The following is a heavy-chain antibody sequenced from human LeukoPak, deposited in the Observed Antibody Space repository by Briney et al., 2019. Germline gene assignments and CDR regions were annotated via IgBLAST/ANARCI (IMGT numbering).Heavy chain of an antibody. CDR1: GFTFSVYY. D-gene: IGHD4-17*01. Sequence: GGSLRLSCAASGFTFSVYYMSWIRQAPGKGLEWVSYISSSSSYTNYADSVKGRFTISRDNAKNSLYLQMNSLRAEDTAVYYCATNSRYGDVDYWGQGTLVTVSS. CDR2: ISSSSSYT. V-gene: IGHV3-11*06. J-gene: IGHJ4*02. CDR3: ATNSRYGDVDY.